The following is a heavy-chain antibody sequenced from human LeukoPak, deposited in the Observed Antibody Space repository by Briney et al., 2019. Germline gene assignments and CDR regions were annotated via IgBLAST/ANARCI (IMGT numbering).Heavy chain of an antibody. V-gene: IGHV1-18*01. D-gene: IGHD1-26*01. CDR3: ARDLLHPDY. Sequence: GALVTVSCKASGYTFTSYGITWVRQAPGQGLEWMGWISGYNGSTNYAQNLQGRVTMTTDTSTSTAFMELRSLRSDDTAVYYCARDLLHPDYWGQGTLVTVSS. J-gene: IGHJ4*02. CDR1: GYTFTSYG. CDR2: ISGYNGST.